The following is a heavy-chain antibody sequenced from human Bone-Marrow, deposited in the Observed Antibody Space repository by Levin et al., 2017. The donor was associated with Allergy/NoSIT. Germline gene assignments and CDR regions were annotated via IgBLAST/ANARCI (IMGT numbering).Heavy chain of an antibody. J-gene: IGHJ6*03. Sequence: PSETLSLTCTVSGGSISSSTYYWGWIRQPPGKGLEWIGSIYYSGSTYYNPSLKSRVTISVDTSKNQFSLKLSSVTAADTAMYYCARTSSDVSSDGWYYMDVWGKGTTVTVSS. CDR3: ARTSSDVSSDGWYYMDV. D-gene: IGHD5-18*01. CDR2: IYYSGST. CDR1: GGSISSSTYY. V-gene: IGHV4-39*01.